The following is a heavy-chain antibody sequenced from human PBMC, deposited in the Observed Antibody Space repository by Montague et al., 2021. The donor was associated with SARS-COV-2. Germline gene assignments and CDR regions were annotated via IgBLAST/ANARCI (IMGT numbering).Heavy chain of an antibody. V-gene: IGHV6-1*01. CDR2: TYYRSKWYN. J-gene: IGHJ4*02. Sequence: CAISGDSVSSNIATWNWIRQSPSRGLEWLGRTYYRSKWYNDYAEXVKSRITIDLDTSKHQFSLHLNSVTPEDTAVYYCARIPVGSKYYFDFWGQGTLVTVSS. CDR3: ARIPVGSKYYFDF. CDR1: GDSVSSNIAT. D-gene: IGHD2-2*01.